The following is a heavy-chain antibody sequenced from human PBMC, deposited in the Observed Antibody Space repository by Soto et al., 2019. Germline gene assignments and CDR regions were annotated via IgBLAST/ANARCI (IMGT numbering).Heavy chain of an antibody. Sequence: GSGPTLVNPTQTLTLTCTFSGFSLNTNGVAVGWIRQPPRKALEWLGFIYWNDDKRYSPSVDSRLTLTKDTSKNEVVLTMTNMDPADTATFYCARGKYYYHSSDGKNWLDPWGQGTLVTVSS. CDR3: ARGKYYYHSSDGKNWLDP. D-gene: IGHD3-22*01. CDR1: GFSLNTNGVA. V-gene: IGHV2-5*01. CDR2: IYWNDDK. J-gene: IGHJ5*02.